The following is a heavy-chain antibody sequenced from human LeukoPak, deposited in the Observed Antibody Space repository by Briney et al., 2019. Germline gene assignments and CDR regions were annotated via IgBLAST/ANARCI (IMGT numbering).Heavy chain of an antibody. CDR1: GFTFSSYW. V-gene: IGHV3-21*01. D-gene: IGHD5-12*01. Sequence: GGSLRLSCAASGFTFSSYWMSWVRQAPGKGLEWVSSISSSSSYIYYADSVKGRFTISRDNAKNSLYLQMNSLRAEDTAVYYCARDSAIYSGYDYNWFDPWGQGTLVTVSS. J-gene: IGHJ5*02. CDR3: ARDSAIYSGYDYNWFDP. CDR2: ISSSSSYI.